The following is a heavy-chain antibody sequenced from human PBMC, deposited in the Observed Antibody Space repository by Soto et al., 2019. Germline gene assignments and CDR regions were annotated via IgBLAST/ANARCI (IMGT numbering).Heavy chain of an antibody. CDR3: ARHSSSWGYYYYYYMDV. D-gene: IGHD6-6*01. Sequence: ASVKVSWKASGYTFTSYGISWVRQAPGQGLEWMGWISAYNGNTNYAQKLQGRVTMTTDTSTSTAYMELRSLRSDDTAVYYCARHSSSWGYYYYYYMDVWGKGTTVTVSS. V-gene: IGHV1-18*01. CDR1: GYTFTSYG. CDR2: ISAYNGNT. J-gene: IGHJ6*03.